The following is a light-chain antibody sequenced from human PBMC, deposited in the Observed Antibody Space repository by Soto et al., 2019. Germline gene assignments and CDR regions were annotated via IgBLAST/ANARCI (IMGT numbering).Light chain of an antibody. V-gene: IGLV1-47*01. CDR2: ENN. CDR3: AAWDDSLTVL. J-gene: IGLJ3*02. CDR1: SSNIATYS. Sequence: QSALTQPPSASGTPGQTVTISCSGSSSNIATYSVYWYQQLPGTAPKLLIYENNQRPSGVPDRFSGSKPDTSASLAIAGLRSGDEADYYCAAWDDSLTVLFGGGTKVTVL.